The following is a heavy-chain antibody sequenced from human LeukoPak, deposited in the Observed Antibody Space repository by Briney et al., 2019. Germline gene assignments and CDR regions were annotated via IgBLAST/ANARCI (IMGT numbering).Heavy chain of an antibody. CDR1: GLSFGSYW. Sequence: GGSLRLSCVASGLSFGSYWMDWVRQAPGKGLDWVANIRKDGGDIHYVDSVKGRFTISRDNAKNSVYLQMHSLRAEDTAMYYCARDAFGDFSYWGQGILVTVSS. D-gene: IGHD3-10*01. CDR3: ARDAFGDFSY. V-gene: IGHV3-7*01. CDR2: IRKDGGDI. J-gene: IGHJ4*02.